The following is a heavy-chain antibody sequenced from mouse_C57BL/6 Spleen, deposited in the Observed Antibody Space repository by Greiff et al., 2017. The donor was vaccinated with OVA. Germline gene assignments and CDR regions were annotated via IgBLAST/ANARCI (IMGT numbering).Heavy chain of an antibody. CDR2: ISSGSSTI. J-gene: IGHJ3*01. D-gene: IGHD2-3*01. CDR1: GFTFSDYG. Sequence: EVKLMESGGGLVKPGGSLKLSCAASGFTFSDYGMHWVRQAPEKGLEWVAYISSGSSTIYYADTVKGRFTISRDNAKNTLFLQMTSLRSEDTAMYYCARDDPSWFAYWGQGTLVTVSA. CDR3: ARDDPSWFAY. V-gene: IGHV5-17*01.